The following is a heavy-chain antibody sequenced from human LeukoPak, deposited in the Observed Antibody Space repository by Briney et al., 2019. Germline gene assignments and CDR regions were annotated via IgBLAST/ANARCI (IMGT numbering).Heavy chain of an antibody. J-gene: IGHJ4*02. D-gene: IGHD5-24*01. Sequence: PSEALSLTCTVSGGPISSYYWSWIRQPPGKGLEWIGYIYYSGSTNYNPSLKSRVTISVDTSKNQFSLKLSSVTAADTAVYYCARGPSRDGYNFNYWGQGTLVTVSS. CDR2: IYYSGST. V-gene: IGHV4-59*01. CDR3: ARGPSRDGYNFNY. CDR1: GGPISSYY.